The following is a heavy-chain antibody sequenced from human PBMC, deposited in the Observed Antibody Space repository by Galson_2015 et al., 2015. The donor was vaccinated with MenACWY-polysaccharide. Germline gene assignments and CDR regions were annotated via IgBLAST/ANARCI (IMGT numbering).Heavy chain of an antibody. CDR3: ARAGRTDIVVVGYGWGFDY. J-gene: IGHJ4*02. Sequence: GLEWIWTVSYSGSAYYNASLKSRVTISVDTSKNQFSLKLSSVTAADTAIYYCARAGRTDIVVVGYGWGFDYWGQGALVTVSS. D-gene: IGHD2-2*01. CDR2: VSYSGSA. V-gene: IGHV4-39*07.